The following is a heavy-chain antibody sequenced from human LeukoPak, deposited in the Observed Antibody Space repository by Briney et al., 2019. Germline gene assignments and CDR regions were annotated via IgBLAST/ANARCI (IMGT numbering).Heavy chain of an antibody. V-gene: IGHV4-34*01. J-gene: IGHJ4*02. CDR2: INHSGST. CDR3: ARGPPRGGAVRYSSGWYVGY. D-gene: IGHD6-19*01. CDR1: GGTFSGYY. Sequence: KASETLSLTCAAYGGTFSGYYWSWIRQPPGKGLEWIGEINHSGSTNYNPSLKSRVTISVDTSKNQFSLKLSSVTAADTAVYYCARGPPRGGAVRYSSGWYVGYWGQGTLVTVSS.